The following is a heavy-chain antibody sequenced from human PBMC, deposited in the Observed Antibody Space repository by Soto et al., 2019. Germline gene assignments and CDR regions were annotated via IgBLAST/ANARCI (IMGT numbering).Heavy chain of an antibody. CDR3: ARKSNRMPTVRGDAFDI. CDR1: GGSISSYY. D-gene: IGHD4-17*01. Sequence: SETLSLTCTVSGGSISSYYWSWIRQPPGKGLEWIGYIYHTGSTNYNPSLKSRVTISVDTSKNQFSLKLSSVTAADTAVYYCARKSNRMPTVRGDAFDIWGQGTMVTVSS. CDR2: IYHTGST. J-gene: IGHJ3*02. V-gene: IGHV4-59*08.